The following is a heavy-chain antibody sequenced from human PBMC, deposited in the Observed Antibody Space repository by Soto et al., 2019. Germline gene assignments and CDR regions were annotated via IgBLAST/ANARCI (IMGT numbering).Heavy chain of an antibody. CDR1: GGSISSGGYY. CDR2: IYYSGST. CDR3: ARLYCTNGVCYGGGYNWFDP. D-gene: IGHD2-8*01. J-gene: IGHJ5*02. Sequence: PSETLSLTCTVSGGSISSGGYYWSWIRQHPGKGLEWIGYIYYSGSTYYNPSLKSRVTISVDTSKNQFSLKLSSVTAADTAVYYCARLYCTNGVCYGGGYNWFDPWGQGTLVTVSS. V-gene: IGHV4-31*03.